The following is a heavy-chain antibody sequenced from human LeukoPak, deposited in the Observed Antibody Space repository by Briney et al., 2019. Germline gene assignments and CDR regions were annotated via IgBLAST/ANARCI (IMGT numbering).Heavy chain of an antibody. V-gene: IGHV1-2*02. CDR3: ASDGILGLLQSRGYYYYYGMDV. D-gene: IGHD5-24*01. J-gene: IGHJ6*02. CDR1: GYTFTGYY. Sequence: ASVKVSCKASGYTFTGYYMHWVRKAPGQGLEWMGWINPNSGGTNYAQKFQGRVTMTRDTSISTAYMELSRLRSDDTAVYYCASDGILGLLQSRGYYYYYGMDVWGQGTTVTVSS. CDR2: INPNSGGT.